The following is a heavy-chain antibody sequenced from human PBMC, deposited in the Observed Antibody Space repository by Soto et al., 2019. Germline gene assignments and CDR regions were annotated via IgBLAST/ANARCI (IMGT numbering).Heavy chain of an antibody. V-gene: IGHV1-69*11. CDR3: ARNYYGSGSYYIDY. CDR1: GGTFSTYA. Sequence: QVQLVQSGAEVKKPGSSVKVSCKASGGTFSTYAISWVRQAPGQGLEWMGGIIHILGTADYAQKFQGRVTTTADESTSTAYMELSSLRSEDTAVYYCARNYYGSGSYYIDYWGQGTLVTVSS. D-gene: IGHD3-10*01. J-gene: IGHJ4*02. CDR2: IIHILGTA.